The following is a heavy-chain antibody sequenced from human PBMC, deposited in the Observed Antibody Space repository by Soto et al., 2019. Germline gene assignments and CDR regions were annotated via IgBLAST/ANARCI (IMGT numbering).Heavy chain of an antibody. CDR3: ARDVWGQLVPAY. V-gene: IGHV1-69*01. J-gene: IGHJ4*02. Sequence: QVQQVQSGAEVKKPGSSVKVSCKASGGTFSSYASSWVRQAPGQGLEWMGGIIPIFGTANYAQKFQGRVTITADESTSTAYMERSSLRSEDTAVYYCARDVWGQLVPAYWGQGTLVTVSS. CDR2: IIPIFGTA. CDR1: GGTFSSYA. D-gene: IGHD6-13*01.